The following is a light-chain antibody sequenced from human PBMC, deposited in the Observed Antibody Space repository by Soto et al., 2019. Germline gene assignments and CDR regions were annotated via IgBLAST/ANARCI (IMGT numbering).Light chain of an antibody. J-gene: IGKJ1*01. CDR1: QSVSSSY. CDR2: GAS. V-gene: IGKV3-20*01. CDR3: QQYGSSPWT. Sequence: ESVLTQSPGTLSLSPGERATLSCRASQSVSSSYLAWYQQKPGQAPRLLIYGASSRATGIPDRFSGSGSGTDFTLTISRLEPEDVAVYYFQQYGSSPWTFGQGTKVEIK.